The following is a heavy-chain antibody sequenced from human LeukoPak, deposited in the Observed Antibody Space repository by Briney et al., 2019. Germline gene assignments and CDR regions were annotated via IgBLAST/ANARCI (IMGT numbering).Heavy chain of an antibody. Sequence: GGSLRLSCAASGFSVSGSDMTWVRQAPGKGLEWVGFIRSKAYGETTDYAASVKGRFTISRDDSNSIAYLQMNSLKTEDTAMYYCSRDRDGSGWYYFDSWGQGTLVTVSS. V-gene: IGHV3-49*04. CDR2: IRSKAYGETT. CDR3: SRDRDGSGWYYFDS. CDR1: GFSVSGSD. D-gene: IGHD6-19*01. J-gene: IGHJ4*02.